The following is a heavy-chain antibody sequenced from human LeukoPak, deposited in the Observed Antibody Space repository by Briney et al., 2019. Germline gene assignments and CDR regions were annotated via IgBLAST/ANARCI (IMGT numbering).Heavy chain of an antibody. V-gene: IGHV4-38-2*02. CDR2: IYHSGST. CDR3: ARVIPLEWSINWFDP. CDR1: GYSISSGYY. Sequence: SETLSLTCTVSGYSISSGYYWGWIRQPPGKGLEWIGSIYHSGSTYYNPSLKSRVTISVDTSKNQFSLKLSSVTAADTAVYYCARVIPLEWSINWFDPWGQGTLVTVSS. D-gene: IGHD3-3*01. J-gene: IGHJ5*02.